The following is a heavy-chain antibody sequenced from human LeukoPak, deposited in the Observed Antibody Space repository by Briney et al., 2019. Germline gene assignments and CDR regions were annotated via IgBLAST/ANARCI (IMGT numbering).Heavy chain of an antibody. D-gene: IGHD3-3*01. CDR3: TRQGSGS. Sequence: GGSETLLCAASGFILCVSSVHCARHACGRGVECVGCIRSKANSYATAYAASVKGRFTISRDDSKNTAYLQMNSLKTEDTAVYYCTRQGSGSWGQGTLVTVSS. J-gene: IGHJ5*02. V-gene: IGHV3-73*01. CDR2: IRSKANSYAT. CDR1: GFILCVSS.